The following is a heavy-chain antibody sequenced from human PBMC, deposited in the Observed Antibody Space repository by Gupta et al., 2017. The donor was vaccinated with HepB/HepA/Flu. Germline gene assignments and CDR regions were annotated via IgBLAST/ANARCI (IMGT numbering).Heavy chain of an antibody. CDR3: ARGHSGSGWEVSYYGMDV. V-gene: IGHV4-59*01. CDR2: IYYSGST. D-gene: IGHD6-19*01. CDR1: GCSISSYY. J-gene: IGHJ6*02. Sequence: QVQLQESGPGLLKPSETLSLTCTVSGCSISSYYWSWIRQPPGKGLEWIGYIYYSGSTNYNPSLKRRVTISVDTSKNQFSLKLSSVTAADTAVYYCARGHSGSGWEVSYYGMDVWGQGTTVTVSS.